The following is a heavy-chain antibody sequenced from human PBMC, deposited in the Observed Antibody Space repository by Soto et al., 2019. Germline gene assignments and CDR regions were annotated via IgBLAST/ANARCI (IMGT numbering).Heavy chain of an antibody. CDR3: AKWNGYGDY. Sequence: EVQLLESGGGLVQPGGSLRLSCAVSGFSFSTYGVTCVRQAPGKGLEWVSGVSGGSGVTHYADSVKGRFTITGDNSKNTVYLHMNSLRVEDPAVYYCAKWNGYGDYWGQGTLVTVSS. CDR2: VSGGSGVT. CDR1: GFSFSTYG. V-gene: IGHV3-23*01. D-gene: IGHD1-1*01. J-gene: IGHJ4*02.